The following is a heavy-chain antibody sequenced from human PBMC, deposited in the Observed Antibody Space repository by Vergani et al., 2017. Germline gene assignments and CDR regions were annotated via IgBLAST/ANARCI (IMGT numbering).Heavy chain of an antibody. CDR2: ISGSGGST. D-gene: IGHD2-2*01. J-gene: IGHJ3*02. Sequence: EVQLLESGGGLVQPGGSLRLSCAASGFTFSSYAMSWVRQAPGKGLEWVSAISGSGGSTYYADSVKGRFTTSRDNSKNTLYLQMNSLRAEDTAVYYRAKDLGWVPAAWDAFDIWGQGTMVTVSS. CDR3: AKDLGWVPAAWDAFDI. V-gene: IGHV3-23*01. CDR1: GFTFSSYA.